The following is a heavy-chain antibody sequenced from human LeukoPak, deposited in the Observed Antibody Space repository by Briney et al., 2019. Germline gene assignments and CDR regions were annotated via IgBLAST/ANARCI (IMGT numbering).Heavy chain of an antibody. CDR3: ARNSYFDY. Sequence: GGSLRLSCAASGFLFRSYSMNWVRQAPGKGLEWISYIISSGDVIYYADSVNGRFTISRDNAKNILYLQMSSLRVEDTAVYYCARNSYFDYWGQGTLVTVSS. CDR1: GFLFRSYS. CDR2: IISSGDVI. J-gene: IGHJ4*02. D-gene: IGHD4-23*01. V-gene: IGHV3-48*04.